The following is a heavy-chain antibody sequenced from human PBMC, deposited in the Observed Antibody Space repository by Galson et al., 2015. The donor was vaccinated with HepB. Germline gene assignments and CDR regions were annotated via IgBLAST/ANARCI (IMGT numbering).Heavy chain of an antibody. D-gene: IGHD6-19*01. CDR2: IVVGSGNT. CDR3: AADTPKVRSGWYDWRDNWFDP. V-gene: IGHV1-58*01. J-gene: IGHJ5*02. Sequence: SVKVSCKASGFTFTGSAVQWVRQARGQRLEWIGWIVVGSGNTNYAQKFQERVTITRDMSTSTAYMELSSLRSEDTAVYYCAADTPKVRSGWYDWRDNWFDPWGQGTLVTVSS. CDR1: GFTFTGSA.